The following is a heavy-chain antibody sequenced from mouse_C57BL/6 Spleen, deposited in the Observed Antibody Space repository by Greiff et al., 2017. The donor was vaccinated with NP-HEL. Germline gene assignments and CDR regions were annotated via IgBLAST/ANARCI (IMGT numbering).Heavy chain of an antibody. D-gene: IGHD2-3*01. J-gene: IGHJ3*01. CDR3: ASPVYDGYYVGFAY. CDR1: GYTFTSYT. CDR2: INPSSGYT. V-gene: IGHV1-4*01. Sequence: QVQLKESGAELARPGASVKMSCKASGYTFTSYTMHWVKQRPGQGLEWIGYINPSSGYTKYNQKFKDKATLTADKSSSTAYMQLSSLTSEDSAVYYCASPVYDGYYVGFAYWGQGTLVTVSA.